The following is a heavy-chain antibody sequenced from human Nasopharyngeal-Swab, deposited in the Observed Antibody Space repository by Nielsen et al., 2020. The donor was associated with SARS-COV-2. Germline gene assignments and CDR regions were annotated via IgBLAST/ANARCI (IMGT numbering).Heavy chain of an antibody. Sequence: ASVKVSCKASGYTFTSYGISWVRQATGQGLEWMGWISAYNGNTNYAQKLQSRVTMTTDTSTSTAYMELRSLRSDDTAVYYCARAICSSTSCYHYYMDVWGKGTTVTVSS. CDR1: GYTFTSYG. D-gene: IGHD2-2*01. CDR2: ISAYNGNT. J-gene: IGHJ6*03. V-gene: IGHV1-18*01. CDR3: ARAICSSTSCYHYYMDV.